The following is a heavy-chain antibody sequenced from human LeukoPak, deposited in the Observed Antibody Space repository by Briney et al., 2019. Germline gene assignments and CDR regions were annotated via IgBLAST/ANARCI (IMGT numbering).Heavy chain of an antibody. J-gene: IGHJ4*02. CDR2: INPNSGGT. CDR3: ARDDSSGTLDFDY. D-gene: IGHD6-25*01. CDR1: GYTFSRYY. V-gene: IGHV1-2*02. Sequence: ASVKVSCKASGYTFSRYYIHWVRQAPGQGLEWMGWINPNSGGTNYAQKFQGRVTMTRDTSISTAYMELSRLRSDDTAVYYCARDDSSGTLDFDYWGQGTLVTVSS.